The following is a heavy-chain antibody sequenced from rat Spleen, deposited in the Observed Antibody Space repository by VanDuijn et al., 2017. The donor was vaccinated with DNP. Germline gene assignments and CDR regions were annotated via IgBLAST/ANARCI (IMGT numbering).Heavy chain of an antibody. D-gene: IGHD1-11*01. V-gene: IGHV3-1*01. CDR1: GYSITSNY. Sequence: EVQLQESGPGLVKPSQSLSLTCSVTGYSITSNYWAWIRKFPGNKMELIGHISYRGTTSYHPSLKSRISITRDTSKNHFFLQLNSVTTEDTATYYCARGLNYGGYNYYWYFDFWGPGTMVTVSS. CDR2: ISYRGTT. J-gene: IGHJ1*01. CDR3: ARGLNYGGYNYYWYFDF.